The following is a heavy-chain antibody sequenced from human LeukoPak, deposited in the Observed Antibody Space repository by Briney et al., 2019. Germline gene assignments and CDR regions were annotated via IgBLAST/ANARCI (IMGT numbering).Heavy chain of an antibody. CDR1: DDFINSGNYY. CDR3: ARELWFGELENWFDP. J-gene: IGHJ5*02. V-gene: IGHV4-61*02. Sequence: PSETLSLTCTVSDDFINSGNYYWSWIRQPAGKGLEWIGRIYTSGSTNYNPSLKSRVTISVDTSKNQFSLKLSSVTAADTAVYYCARELWFGELENWFDPWGQGTLVTVSS. D-gene: IGHD3-10*01. CDR2: IYTSGST.